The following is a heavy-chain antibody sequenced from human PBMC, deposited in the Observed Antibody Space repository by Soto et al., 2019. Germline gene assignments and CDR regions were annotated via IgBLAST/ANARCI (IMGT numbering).Heavy chain of an antibody. CDR1: GYTFTGCN. Sequence: ASVKVSCKSSGYTFTGCNMHWVRQAPGQGLEWMGWISPYSGDTDSAQKFQGRVTLTRDTSTRTVYMELSRLTSDDTAVYYCARDSDYVWGSYSDYWGQGTLVTVSS. J-gene: IGHJ4*02. V-gene: IGHV1-2*02. CDR2: ISPYSGDT. CDR3: ARDSDYVWGSYSDY. D-gene: IGHD3-16*01.